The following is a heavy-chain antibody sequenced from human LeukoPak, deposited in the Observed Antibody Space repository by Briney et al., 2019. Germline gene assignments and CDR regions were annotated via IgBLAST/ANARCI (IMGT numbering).Heavy chain of an antibody. V-gene: IGHV3-23*01. CDR3: AMDIVVVPAAVGAFDI. CDR2: ISGSGGST. D-gene: IGHD2-2*03. J-gene: IGHJ3*02. CDR1: GFTFSSYA. Sequence: PGGSLRLSCAASGFTFSSYAMSWVRQAPGKGLEWVSAISGSGGSTYYADSVKGRFTISRDNSKNTLHLQMNSLRAEDTAVYYCAMDIVVVPAAVGAFDIWGQGTMVTVSS.